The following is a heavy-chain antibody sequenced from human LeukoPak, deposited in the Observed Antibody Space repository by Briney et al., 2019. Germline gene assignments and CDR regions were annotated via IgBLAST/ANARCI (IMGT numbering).Heavy chain of an antibody. CDR1: GGSISSSSYY. Sequence: SETLSLTCTVSGGSISSSSYYWGWIRQPPGKGLEWIGSIYYSGSTYYNPSLKSRVTISVDTSKNQFSLKLSSVTAADTAVYYCARPYGSGSPYFGYWGQGTLVTVSS. D-gene: IGHD3-10*01. J-gene: IGHJ4*02. CDR3: ARPYGSGSPYFGY. V-gene: IGHV4-39*01. CDR2: IYYSGST.